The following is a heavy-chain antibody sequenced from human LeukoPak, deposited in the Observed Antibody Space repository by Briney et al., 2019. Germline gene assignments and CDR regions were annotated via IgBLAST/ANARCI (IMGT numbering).Heavy chain of an antibody. V-gene: IGHV1-69*04. CDR2: IIPIFGIA. Sequence: SVKVSCKASGGTFSSYAISWVRQAPGQGLEWMGRIIPIFGIANYAQKFQGRVTITADKSTSTAYMELSSLRSEDTAVYYCAASITIVRGVISPPPDYWGQGTLVTVSS. J-gene: IGHJ4*02. CDR1: GGTFSSYA. CDR3: AASITIVRGVISPPPDY. D-gene: IGHD3-10*01.